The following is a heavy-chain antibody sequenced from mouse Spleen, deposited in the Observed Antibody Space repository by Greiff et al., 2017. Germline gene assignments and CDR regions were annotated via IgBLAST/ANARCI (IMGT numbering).Heavy chain of an antibody. J-gene: IGHJ2*01. Sequence: EVKLMESGGGLVKPGGSLKLSCAASGFTFSSYAMSWVRQTPEKRLEWVASISSGGSTYYPDSVKGRFTISRDNARNILYLQMSSLRSEDTAMYYCASSPYRYYFDYWGQGTTLTVSS. V-gene: IGHV5-6-5*01. D-gene: IGHD2-14*01. CDR2: ISSGGST. CDR1: GFTFSSYA. CDR3: ASSPYRYYFDY.